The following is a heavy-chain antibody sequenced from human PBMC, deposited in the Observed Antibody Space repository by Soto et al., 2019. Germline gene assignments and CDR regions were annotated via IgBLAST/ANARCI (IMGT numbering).Heavy chain of an antibody. CDR3: VRCPCHGAFDI. Sequence: QVQLVESGGDVVQPGRSLRLSCAASGSTFSTYDIHWFRQAPGKGLEWVAHISPDGNNAYYAASVKGRFTISRDNARNTVYLQVNSLRPEDTAVYHCVRCPCHGAFDIWGQGTLVTVSS. V-gene: IGHV3-30*19. CDR1: GSTFSTYD. J-gene: IGHJ3*02. CDR2: ISPDGNNA.